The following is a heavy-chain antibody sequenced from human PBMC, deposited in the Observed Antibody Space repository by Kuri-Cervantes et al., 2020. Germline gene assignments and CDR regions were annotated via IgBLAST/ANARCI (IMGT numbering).Heavy chain of an antibody. D-gene: IGHD6-6*01. V-gene: IGHV4-39*06. Sequence: ESLKISCPVSGGSISSSSYYWGWIRQPPGQGLKWIWSIYYSESTNYNLSLKSRVTISVDTSKTQFTLKLSSVTAADTAVYYCARDEGSYSSSSGKHYYGMDVWGQGTTVTVSS. CDR1: GGSISSSSYY. J-gene: IGHJ6*02. CDR2: IYYSEST. CDR3: ARDEGSYSSSSGKHYYGMDV.